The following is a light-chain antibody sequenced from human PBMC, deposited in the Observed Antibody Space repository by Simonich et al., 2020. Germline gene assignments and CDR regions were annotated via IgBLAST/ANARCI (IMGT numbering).Light chain of an antibody. Sequence: DIVMTQTPFSLSVTPGQPASISCKSSQSLLHSDGKTYLYWYLQKPGQSPQLLIYEGSNRFSGVPDRFSGSGSGTDFTLKISRVEAEDVGVYYCMQGTHWPWTFGQGTKVEIK. V-gene: IGKV2-29*03. CDR1: QSLLHSDGKTY. CDR2: EGS. CDR3: MQGTHWPWT. J-gene: IGKJ1*01.